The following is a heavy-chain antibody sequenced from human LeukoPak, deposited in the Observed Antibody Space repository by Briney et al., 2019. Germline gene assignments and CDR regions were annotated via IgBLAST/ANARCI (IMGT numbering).Heavy chain of an antibody. CDR1: GFTFSFYM. D-gene: IGHD1-20*01. CDR2: ISTSSSHI. CDR3: ARDDSWNDQPFDL. V-gene: IGHV3-21*01. J-gene: IGHJ4*02. Sequence: GGSLRLSCTASGFTFSFYMMNWVRQAPGKGLEWVSSISTSSSHIYYADSLKGRFAVSRDNAKNSLYLQMNNLRAEDTAGYYCARDDSWNDQPFDLWGPGTLVTVSS.